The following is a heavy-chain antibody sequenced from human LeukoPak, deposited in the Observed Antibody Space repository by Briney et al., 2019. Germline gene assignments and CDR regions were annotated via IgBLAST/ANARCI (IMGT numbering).Heavy chain of an antibody. V-gene: IGHV1-18*01. Sequence: ASVKVSCKSSGSTFTSCGISWVRQAPGQGLEWMGWISAYNGNTNYAQKLQGRVTMTTDTSTSTAYMELRSLRSDDTAVYYCARGKVVVVPAAIRSRWFDPWGQGTLVIVSS. D-gene: IGHD2-2*01. CDR3: ARGKVVVVPAAIRSRWFDP. CDR1: GSTFTSCG. J-gene: IGHJ5*02. CDR2: ISAYNGNT.